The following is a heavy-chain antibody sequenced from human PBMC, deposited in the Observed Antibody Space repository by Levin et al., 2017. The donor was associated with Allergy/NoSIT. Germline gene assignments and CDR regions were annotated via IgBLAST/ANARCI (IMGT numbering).Heavy chain of an antibody. CDR2: ISYDGSNK. Sequence: GGSLRLSCAASGFTFSSYAMHWVRQAPGKGLEWVAVISYDGSNKYYADSVKGRFTISRDNSKNTLYLQMNSLRAEDTAVYYCARTLGYCSSTSCYADYYYGMDVWGQGTTVTVSS. CDR1: GFTFSSYA. J-gene: IGHJ6*02. D-gene: IGHD2-2*03. CDR3: ARTLGYCSSTSCYADYYYGMDV. V-gene: IGHV3-30-3*01.